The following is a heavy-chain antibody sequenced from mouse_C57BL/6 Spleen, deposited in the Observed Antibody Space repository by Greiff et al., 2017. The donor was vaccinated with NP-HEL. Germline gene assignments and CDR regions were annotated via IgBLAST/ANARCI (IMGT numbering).Heavy chain of an antibody. Sequence: EVQRVESGGGLVQPGASLILSCAASGFTFTDYYMSWVRQPPGKAPEWLALIRNKANGYTTEYTASVKGRFTISRDNSQNILYLQMNTLRAEDSATYYCVKAGDSSGYGGPWFAYWGQGTLVTVSA. V-gene: IGHV7-4*01. CDR2: IRNKANGYTT. CDR1: GFTFTDYY. CDR3: VKAGDSSGYGGPWFAY. D-gene: IGHD3-2*02. J-gene: IGHJ3*01.